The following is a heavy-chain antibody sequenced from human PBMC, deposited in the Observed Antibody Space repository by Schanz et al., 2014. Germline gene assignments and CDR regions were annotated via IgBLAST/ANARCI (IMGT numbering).Heavy chain of an antibody. Sequence: VKVSCKASGGTFSYAINWIRHAPGQGLEWMGGIIPISGTVNYSQQLQGRVTMTAIESTSTAYIELSSLISVDNAGYYCTIHPLSIALAGPFSHQH. CDR1: GGTFSYA. J-gene: IGHJ1*01. CDR3: TIHPLSIALAGPFSHQH. CDR2: IIPISGTV. V-gene: IGHV1-69*01. D-gene: IGHD3-16*02.